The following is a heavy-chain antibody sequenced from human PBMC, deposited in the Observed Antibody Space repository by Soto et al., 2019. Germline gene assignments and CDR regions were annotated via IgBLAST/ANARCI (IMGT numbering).Heavy chain of an antibody. V-gene: IGHV4-59*01. D-gene: IGHD6-19*01. Sequence: PSETLSLTCTGSGGAISTNSWNWSRQPPGKGLEWIGYVYYSGSTNYNPSLKSRVTISVDTSKTQFSLKLSSVTAADTAVYYCARAQWLAPDVFDIWGQGTMVTVSS. CDR3: ARAQWLAPDVFDI. CDR1: GGAISTNS. J-gene: IGHJ3*02. CDR2: VYYSGST.